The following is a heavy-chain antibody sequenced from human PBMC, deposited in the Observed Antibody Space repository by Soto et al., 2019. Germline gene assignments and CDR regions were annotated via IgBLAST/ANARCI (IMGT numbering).Heavy chain of an antibody. Sequence: EVQLVESGGGLIQPGGSLRLSCAASGFNFRSYAMSWIRQAPGKGLEWVSVVSGTSHTTYYADSVKGRFTISRDNSEDTLYPQMNSLKVEDTAIYYCAKPEVLANSHSFILERSPPAYYYYYYMDVWGKGTTVTVSS. CDR1: GFNFRSYA. V-gene: IGHV3-23*04. J-gene: IGHJ6*03. CDR3: AKPEVLANSHSFILERSPPAYYYYYYMDV. D-gene: IGHD3-3*01. CDR2: VSGTSHTT.